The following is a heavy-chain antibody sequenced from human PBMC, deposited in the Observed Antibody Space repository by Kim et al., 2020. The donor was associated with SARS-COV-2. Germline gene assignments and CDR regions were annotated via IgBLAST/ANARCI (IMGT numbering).Heavy chain of an antibody. J-gene: IGHJ3*02. V-gene: IGHV4-34*01. CDR2: INHSGST. CDR1: GGSFSGYY. D-gene: IGHD3-16*01. Sequence: SETLSLTCAVYGGSFSGYYWSWIRQPPGKGLEWIGEINHSGSTNYNPSLKSRVTISVDTSKNQFSLKLSSVTAADTAVYYCARGGGYGTLHAFDIWGQGT. CDR3: ARGGGYGTLHAFDI.